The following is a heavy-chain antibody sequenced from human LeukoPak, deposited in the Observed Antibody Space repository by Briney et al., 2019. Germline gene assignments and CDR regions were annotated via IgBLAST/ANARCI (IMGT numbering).Heavy chain of an antibody. CDR2: IIPIFGTA. CDR1: GGTFSSYA. Sequence: SVKVSCKASGGTFSSYAISWVRQAPGQGLEWMGGIIPIFGTANYAQKFQGRVTITADESTSTAYMELSSLRSEDTAVYYCAISRGDSSGYSGFDPWGQGTLVSVSS. J-gene: IGHJ5*02. V-gene: IGHV1-69*13. CDR3: AISRGDSSGYSGFDP. D-gene: IGHD3-22*01.